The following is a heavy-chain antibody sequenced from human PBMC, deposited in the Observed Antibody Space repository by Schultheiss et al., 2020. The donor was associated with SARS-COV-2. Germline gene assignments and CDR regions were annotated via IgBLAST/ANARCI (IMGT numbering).Heavy chain of an antibody. CDR2: IYYSGST. Sequence: SETLSLTCTVSGGSISSGGYYWSWIRQHPGKGLEWIGYIYYSGSTYYNPSLKSRVTISVDTSKNQFSLKLSSVTAADTAVYYCARGGYSGYGSTGFDYWGQGTLVTVSS. D-gene: IGHD5-12*01. V-gene: IGHV4-31*03. J-gene: IGHJ4*02. CDR3: ARGGYSGYGSTGFDY. CDR1: GGSISSGGYY.